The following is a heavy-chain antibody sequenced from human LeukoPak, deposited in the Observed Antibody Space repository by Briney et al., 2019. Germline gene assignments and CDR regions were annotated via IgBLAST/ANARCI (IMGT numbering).Heavy chain of an antibody. Sequence: GGSLRLSCAASGFTFSSYGMHWVRQAPGKGLEWVAFIRYDGSNKYYADSVKGRFTISRDNSKTSLYLQMNSLRAEDTAVYYCARDLSGITGYTYGRGIDYWGQGTLVTVSS. D-gene: IGHD5-18*01. CDR2: IRYDGSNK. CDR3: ARDLSGITGYTYGRGIDY. CDR1: GFTFSSYG. V-gene: IGHV3-30*02. J-gene: IGHJ4*02.